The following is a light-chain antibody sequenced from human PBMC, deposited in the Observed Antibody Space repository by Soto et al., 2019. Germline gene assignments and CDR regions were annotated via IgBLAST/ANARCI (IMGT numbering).Light chain of an antibody. CDR2: GAS. J-gene: IGKJ2*01. CDR3: QQYGTSPYT. CDR1: QSVSTNN. Sequence: EIVLTQSPCTLSLSPGDRSTLSCRDSQSVSTNNLAWYQQRPGQAPRIXGYGASSRATGIPDRFGGSGSGTEFSLTISGLEPEDFEVYFCQQYGTSPYTFGQGTKVDIK. V-gene: IGKV3-20*01.